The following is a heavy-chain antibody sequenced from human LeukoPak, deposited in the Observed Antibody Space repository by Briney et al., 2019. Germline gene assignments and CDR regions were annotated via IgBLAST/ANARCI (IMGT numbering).Heavy chain of an antibody. CDR3: ARDGPHNWFYT. Sequence: GGSLRLPCAASGITFGNNWMHWVRQGPGKGLVWISRINSDGGGAIYADSVKGRFTVSRDNAKNTLYLQMNSLRAEDTAVYYCARDGPHNWFYTWGQGTLVTVSS. CDR1: GITFGNNW. V-gene: IGHV3-74*01. J-gene: IGHJ5*02. CDR2: INSDGGGA.